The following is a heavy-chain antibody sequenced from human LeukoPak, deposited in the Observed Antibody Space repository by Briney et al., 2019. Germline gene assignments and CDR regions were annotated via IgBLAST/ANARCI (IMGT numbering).Heavy chain of an antibody. Sequence: ASVKVSCKTSGYTFISYGISWVRQAPGQGLEWMGWISAHSGSTNYAQKLQGRVTMTTDTSTSTAYMELRSLRSDDTAVYFCARDRQDIVVVPEVVPFDYWGQGTLVIVSS. J-gene: IGHJ4*02. V-gene: IGHV1-18*01. D-gene: IGHD2-2*01. CDR1: GYTFISYG. CDR3: ARDRQDIVVVPEVVPFDY. CDR2: ISAHSGST.